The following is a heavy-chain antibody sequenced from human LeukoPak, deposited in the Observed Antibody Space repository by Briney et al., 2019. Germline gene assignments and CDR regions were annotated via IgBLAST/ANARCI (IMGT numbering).Heavy chain of an antibody. CDR3: ARSPYYYDSSGYYFAFDI. CDR1: GFTFSNYG. CDR2: IWYDGSNK. J-gene: IGHJ3*02. Sequence: PGRSLRLSCAASGFTFSNYGMHWVRQGPGKGLEWVAVIWYDGSNKYYADSVKGRFTISRDNSKNTLYLQMNSLRAEDTAMYYCARSPYYYDSSGYYFAFDIWGQGTMVTVSS. D-gene: IGHD3-22*01. V-gene: IGHV3-33*01.